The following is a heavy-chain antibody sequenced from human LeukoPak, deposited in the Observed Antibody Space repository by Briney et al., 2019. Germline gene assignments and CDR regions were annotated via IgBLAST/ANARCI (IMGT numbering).Heavy chain of an antibody. CDR2: INGDGSTI. CDR1: GFTFNGHW. CDR3: ASTIGSAGTQY. V-gene: IGHV3-74*01. D-gene: IGHD6-13*01. J-gene: IGHJ4*02. Sequence: PGGSLRLSCEASGFTFNGHWMHWVRQAPGKGLVWVSLINGDGSTISYADSAKGRFTISRDNAKNRLYLQMNSLGAEDTAVYYCASTIGSAGTQYWGQGTLVTVSS.